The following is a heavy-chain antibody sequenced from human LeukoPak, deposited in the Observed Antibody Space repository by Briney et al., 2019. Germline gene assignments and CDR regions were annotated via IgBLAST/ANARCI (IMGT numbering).Heavy chain of an antibody. CDR2: ISGSGGST. CDR3: ARHGTERGYSSGWYFHFFDY. J-gene: IGHJ4*02. V-gene: IGHV3-23*01. Sequence: GGSLRLSCAASGFTFSSYAMSWVRQAPGKGLEWVSAISGSGGSTYYADSVKGRSTISRDNSKNTLYLQMNSLRAEDTAVYYCARHGTERGYSSGWYFHFFDYWGQGTLVTVSS. D-gene: IGHD6-19*01. CDR1: GFTFSSYA.